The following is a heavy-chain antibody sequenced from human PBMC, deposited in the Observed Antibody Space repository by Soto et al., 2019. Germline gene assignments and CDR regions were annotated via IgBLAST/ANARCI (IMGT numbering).Heavy chain of an antibody. V-gene: IGHV3-30*18. CDR2: LSYDGSHK. CDR3: AKDGAPRYCGRSSCHPAGAY. J-gene: IGHJ1*01. CDR1: GFAFSDYG. D-gene: IGHD2-15*01. Sequence: QVQLVESGGGVVQPGRSLRLSCAGSGFAFSDYGLHWVRQAPGKGLECLAVLSYDGSHKYYADSVKGRLTISRDNSNNMLYLQMDSLRAEDTAVYSCAKDGAPRYCGRSSCHPAGAYWGQGTLATVSS.